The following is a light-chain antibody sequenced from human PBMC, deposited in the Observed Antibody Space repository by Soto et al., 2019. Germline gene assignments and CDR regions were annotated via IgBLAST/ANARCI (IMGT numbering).Light chain of an antibody. CDR1: KLGSKI. J-gene: IGLJ1*01. Sequence: SYELTQPPSVSVAPGQTARITCGGDKLGSKIVHWYKQRPGQAPVAVVFDATDRPSGIPDRFSASRSGDTATLTISRVDAGDEADYFCQVWASTAESFVFGSGTKVTVL. CDR3: QVWASTAESFV. V-gene: IGLV3-21*02. CDR2: DAT.